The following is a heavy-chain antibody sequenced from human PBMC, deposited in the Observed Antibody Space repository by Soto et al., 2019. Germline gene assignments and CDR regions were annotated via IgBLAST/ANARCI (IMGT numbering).Heavy chain of an antibody. D-gene: IGHD1-7*01. J-gene: IGHJ4*02. CDR3: AREPSNWNYCFDY. Sequence: GGSLRLSCAASGFTFSDYYMSWIRQAPGKGLEWVSYISSSGTTIFYADSLRGRFTISRDNAKKSLYLQMNSLRGEDTAVYYCAREPSNWNYCFDYWGQGTLVTASS. V-gene: IGHV3-11*01. CDR1: GFTFSDYY. CDR2: ISSSGTTI.